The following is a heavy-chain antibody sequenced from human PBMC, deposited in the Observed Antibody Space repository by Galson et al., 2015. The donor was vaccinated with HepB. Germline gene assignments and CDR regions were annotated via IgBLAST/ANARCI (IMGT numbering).Heavy chain of an antibody. Sequence: SVKVSCKASGGTFSSYAISWVRQAPGQGLEWMGGIIPIFGTANYAQKFQGRVTITADESTSTAYMELSSLRSEDTAVYYCARTITVTTDIIYYYYMDVWGKGTTVTVSS. D-gene: IGHD4-11*01. CDR1: GGTFSSYA. CDR3: ARTITVTTDIIYYYYMDV. V-gene: IGHV1-69*13. J-gene: IGHJ6*03. CDR2: IIPIFGTA.